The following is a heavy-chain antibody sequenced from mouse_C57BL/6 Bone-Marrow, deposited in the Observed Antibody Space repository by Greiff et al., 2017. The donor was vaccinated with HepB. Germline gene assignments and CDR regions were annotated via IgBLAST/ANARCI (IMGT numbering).Heavy chain of an antibody. V-gene: IGHV1-15*01. J-gene: IGHJ4*01. CDR3: TREEVYDGYYGGAMDY. CDR1: GYTFTDYE. D-gene: IGHD2-3*01. CDR2: IDPETGGT. Sequence: QVQLKESGAELVRPGASVTLSCKASGYTFTDYEMHWVKQTPVHGLEWIGAIDPETGGTAYNQKFKGKAILTADKSSSTAYMELRSLTSEDSAVYYCTREEVYDGYYGGAMDYWGQGTSVTVSS.